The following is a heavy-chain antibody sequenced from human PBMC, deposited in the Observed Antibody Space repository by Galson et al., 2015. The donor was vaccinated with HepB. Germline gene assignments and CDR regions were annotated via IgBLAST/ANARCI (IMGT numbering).Heavy chain of an antibody. CDR1: GGSISTISYY. CDR2: IYYSGST. CDR3: ARVKDCSSTSCYQRYYYMDV. D-gene: IGHD2-2*01. Sequence: LSLTCTVSGGSISTISYYWGWIRQPPGKGLEWIGSIYYSGSTYYNPSLKSRVTISVDTSKNQFSLKLSSVTAADTAVYYCARVKDCSSTSCYQRYYYMDVWGKGTTVTVSS. V-gene: IGHV4-39*07. J-gene: IGHJ6*03.